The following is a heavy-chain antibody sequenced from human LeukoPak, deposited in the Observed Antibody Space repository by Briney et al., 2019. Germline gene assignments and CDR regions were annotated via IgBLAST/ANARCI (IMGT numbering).Heavy chain of an antibody. CDR1: GYTFTGYF. CDR3: ARVKFPAKDAFDI. J-gene: IGHJ3*02. CDR2: MNPNSGEK. V-gene: IGHV1-2*02. Sequence: SVTVSCKASGYTFTGYFMHWVRQAPGQGLEGMGWMNPNSGEKHYPQNLQGRVTMTTNTSISTAYMELSSPRSDDTAVYYCARVKFPAKDAFDIWGQGTMVTVSS.